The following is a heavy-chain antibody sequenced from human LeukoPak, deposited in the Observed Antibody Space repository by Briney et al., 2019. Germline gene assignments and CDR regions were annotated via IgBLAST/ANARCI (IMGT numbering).Heavy chain of an antibody. CDR3: ARDRGSSFDP. V-gene: IGHV4-59*01. CDR2: IYFSGST. J-gene: IGHJ5*02. D-gene: IGHD6-13*01. Sequence: PSETLSLTCTVSGGPISSYYWSWIRQPPGKGLEWIGYIYFSGSTNYNPSLKSRVTISVDTSKNQFSLKLSSVTAADTAVYYCARDRGSSFDPWGQGTLVTVSS. CDR1: GGPISSYY.